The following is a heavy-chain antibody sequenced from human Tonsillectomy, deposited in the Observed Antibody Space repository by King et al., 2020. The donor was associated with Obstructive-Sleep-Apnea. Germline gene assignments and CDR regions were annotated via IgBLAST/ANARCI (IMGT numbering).Heavy chain of an antibody. J-gene: IGHJ6*02. D-gene: IGHD6-6*01. Sequence: QLQASGPGLVPPSETLSLTCTVSGGSISSGGYYWSWIRQHPGKGLEWMGYIYYSGSTYYNPSLKSRVTISVDTSKNQFSLKLSSVTAADTAVYYCARCQGSDYDYGMDVWGQGTTVTVSS. CDR3: ARCQGSDYDYGMDV. CDR1: GGSISSGGYY. CDR2: IYYSGST. V-gene: IGHV4-31*03.